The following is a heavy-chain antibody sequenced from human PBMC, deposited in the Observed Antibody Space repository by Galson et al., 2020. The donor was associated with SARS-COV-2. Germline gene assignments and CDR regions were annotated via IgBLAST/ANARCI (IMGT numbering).Heavy chain of an antibody. D-gene: IGHD1-26*01. V-gene: IGHV3-23*01. CDR2: ISGSGGST. Sequence: GGSLRLSCAASGFTFSSYAMSWVRQAPGKGLEWVSAISGSGGSTYYADSVKGRFTISRDNSKNTLYLQMNSLRAEDTAVYYCAKVVGATKSSGFYFDYWGQGTLVTVSS. CDR3: AKVVGATKSSGFYFDY. J-gene: IGHJ4*02. CDR1: GFTFSSYA.